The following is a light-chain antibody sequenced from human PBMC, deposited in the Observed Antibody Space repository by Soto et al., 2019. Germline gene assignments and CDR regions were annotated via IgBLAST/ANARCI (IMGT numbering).Light chain of an antibody. V-gene: IGKV1-39*01. CDR3: QQSYSTPWT. Sequence: DIQMTQSPSTLSASVGDRVTISCRMSQGISSWLAWYQQKPGKPPKVLIYGASNLQSGVPSRFSGSGSGTDFTLTISSLQPEDFATYYCQQSYSTPWTFGQGTKVDIK. CDR1: QGISSW. CDR2: GAS. J-gene: IGKJ1*01.